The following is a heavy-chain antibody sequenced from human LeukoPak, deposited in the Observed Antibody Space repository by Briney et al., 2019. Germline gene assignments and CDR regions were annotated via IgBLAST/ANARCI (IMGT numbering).Heavy chain of an antibody. Sequence: GGSLRLSCAASGFTFSSYSMNWVRQAPGKGLEWVSSISSSSSYIYYADSVKGRFTISRDNAKNSLYLQMNSLRAEDTAVYYCARTMTTVTTFDYWGQGTLVTVSS. CDR1: GFTFSSYS. J-gene: IGHJ4*02. CDR2: ISSSSSYI. V-gene: IGHV3-21*01. CDR3: ARTMTTVTTFDY. D-gene: IGHD4-17*01.